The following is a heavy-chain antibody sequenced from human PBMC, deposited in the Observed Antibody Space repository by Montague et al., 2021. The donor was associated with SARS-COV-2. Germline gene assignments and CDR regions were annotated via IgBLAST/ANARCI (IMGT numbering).Heavy chain of an antibody. CDR3: AGQSASSPFDH. V-gene: IGHV4-39*01. Sequence: SETLSLTCSVSGGSISTSNYYWGWIRQPPGKGLEWIGSVYYSGSTYYNPPLKSRVTVSVDTSKNQFSPKISSVTAADTAVYFCAGQSASSPFDHWGQGTLVTVSS. D-gene: IGHD6-13*01. CDR1: GGSISTSNYY. J-gene: IGHJ4*02. CDR2: VYYSGST.